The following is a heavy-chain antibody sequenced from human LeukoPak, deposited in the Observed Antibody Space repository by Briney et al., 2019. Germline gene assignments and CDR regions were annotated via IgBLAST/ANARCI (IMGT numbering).Heavy chain of an antibody. CDR1: GYTFTSYG. J-gene: IGHJ4*02. D-gene: IGHD6-13*01. Sequence: AASVKVSCKASGYTFTSYGISWVRQAPGQGLEWMGWISAYNGNTNYAQKLQGRVTMTTDTSTSTAYMELRSLRSDDTAVYYCAREGQRQQLAEFDYWGQGTLVTVSS. CDR2: ISAYNGNT. CDR3: AREGQRQQLAEFDY. V-gene: IGHV1-18*01.